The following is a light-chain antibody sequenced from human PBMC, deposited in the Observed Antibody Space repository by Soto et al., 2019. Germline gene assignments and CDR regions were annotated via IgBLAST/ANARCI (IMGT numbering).Light chain of an antibody. CDR2: GAS. J-gene: IGKJ2*01. CDR1: QSVAGD. Sequence: EIVMTQSPGTRSVSPGERATLSCRASQSVAGDLAWYQQKPGQPPRLLIYGASARATGVPAKFSGSGSGTEFTLTISSLQSEDFAVYYCQQFNNWPPTFGQGTKLEMK. CDR3: QQFNNWPPT. V-gene: IGKV3-15*01.